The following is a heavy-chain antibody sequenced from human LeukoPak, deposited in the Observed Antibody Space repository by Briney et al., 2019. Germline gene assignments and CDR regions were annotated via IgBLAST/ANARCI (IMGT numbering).Heavy chain of an antibody. V-gene: IGHV1-69*08. Sequence: SVKVSCKASRDTFSSYTFNWVRQAPGQGLEWMGRISPFLGSAFYAQNFQGRVTITADKSTYTVYMELSRLRFEDTAVYYCARSGSTRRDPAWFDPWSQGTLATVSS. CDR1: RDTFSSYT. CDR2: ISPFLGSA. D-gene: IGHD2/OR15-2a*01. J-gene: IGHJ5*02. CDR3: ARSGSTRRDPAWFDP.